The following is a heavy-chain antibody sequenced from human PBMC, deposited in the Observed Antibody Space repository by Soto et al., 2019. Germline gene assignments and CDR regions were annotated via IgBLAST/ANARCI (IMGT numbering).Heavy chain of an antibody. CDR3: ARADSSWYHYYYYYYGMDV. D-gene: IGHD6-13*01. Sequence: PVGSLRLSCAASGFTFSSYWMHWVRQAPGKGLVWVSRINSDGSSTSYADSVKGRFTISRDNAKNTLYLQMNSLRAEDTAVYYCARADSSWYHYYYYYYGMDVWGQGTTVTVSS. J-gene: IGHJ6*02. V-gene: IGHV3-74*01. CDR1: GFTFSSYW. CDR2: INSDGSST.